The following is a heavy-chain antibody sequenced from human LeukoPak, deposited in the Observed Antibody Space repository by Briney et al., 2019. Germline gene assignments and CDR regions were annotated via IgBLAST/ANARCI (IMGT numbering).Heavy chain of an antibody. J-gene: IGHJ3*02. CDR2: INHSGST. CDR1: GFTFSSYW. Sequence: GSLRLSCAASGFTFSSYWMSWIRQPPGKGLEWIGEINHSGSTNYNPSLKSRVTISVDTSKNQFSLKLSSVTAADTAVYYCASGLRRDAFDIWGQGTMVTVSS. D-gene: IGHD4-17*01. CDR3: ASGLRRDAFDI. V-gene: IGHV4-34*01.